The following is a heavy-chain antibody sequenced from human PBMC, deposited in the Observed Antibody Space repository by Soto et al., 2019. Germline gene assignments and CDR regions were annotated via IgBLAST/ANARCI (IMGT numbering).Heavy chain of an antibody. CDR3: ARRRYSSGWNSFPDNAFDI. CDR2: IYYSGST. D-gene: IGHD6-19*01. V-gene: IGHV4-39*01. J-gene: IGHJ3*02. CDR1: GGSISSSSYY. Sequence: SETLSLTCTVSGGSISSSSYYWGWIRQPPGKGLEWIGSIYYSGSTYYNPSLKSRVTISVDTSKNQFSLKLSSVTAADTAVYYCARRRYSSGWNSFPDNAFDIWGQGTMVTVSS.